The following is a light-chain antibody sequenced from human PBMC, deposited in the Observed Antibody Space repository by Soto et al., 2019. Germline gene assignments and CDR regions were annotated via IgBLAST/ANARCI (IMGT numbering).Light chain of an antibody. CDR3: QQYNSNT. CDR2: DAS. J-gene: IGKJ4*01. V-gene: IGKV1-5*01. Sequence: DIQMTQSPSTLSASVGDRVTITCRASQSISSWLAWYQQKPGKAPKLLIYDASSLESGVPSRFSGSGSGTEFPLTISSLQPDDFATYYCQQYNSNTFGGGTKVDTK. CDR1: QSISSW.